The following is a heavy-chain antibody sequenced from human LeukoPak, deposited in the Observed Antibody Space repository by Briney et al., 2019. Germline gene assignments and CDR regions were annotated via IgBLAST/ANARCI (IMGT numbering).Heavy chain of an antibody. CDR1: GFTFSSYA. D-gene: IGHD5-18*01. V-gene: IGHV3-23*01. CDR2: ISGSGGST. CDR3: AKDLSVDTAMARSAFDI. J-gene: IGHJ3*02. Sequence: GGSLRLSCAASGFTFSSYAMSWVRQAPGKGLEWVSAISGSGGSTYYADSVKGRFTISRDNSKNTLYLQMNSLRAEDTAVYYCAKDLSVDTAMARSAFDIWGQGTMVTVSS.